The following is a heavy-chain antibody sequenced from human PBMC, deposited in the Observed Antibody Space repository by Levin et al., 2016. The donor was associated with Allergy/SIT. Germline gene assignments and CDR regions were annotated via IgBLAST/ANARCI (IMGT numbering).Heavy chain of an antibody. V-gene: IGHV4-59*01. D-gene: IGHD5-24*01. CDR3: AGGDGYNIYYYYGMDV. CDR2: IYYSGST. J-gene: IGHJ6*02. Sequence: WIRQPPGKGLEWIGYIYYSGSTNYNPSLKSRVTISVDTSKNQFSLKLSSVTAADTAVYYCAGGDGYNIYYYYGMDVWGQGTTVTVSS.